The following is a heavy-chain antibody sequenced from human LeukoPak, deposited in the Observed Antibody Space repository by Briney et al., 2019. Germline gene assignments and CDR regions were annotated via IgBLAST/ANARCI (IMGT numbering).Heavy chain of an antibody. J-gene: IGHJ5*02. CDR1: GGSISSSSYY. CDR2: IYYSGST. Sequence: SETLSLTCTVSGGSISSSSYYWGWIRQPPGKGLEWIGSIYYSGSTYYNPSLKSRVTISVDTSRNQFSLKLSSVTAADTAVYYCARGIYGSGLDPWGQGTLVTVSS. CDR3: ARGIYGSGLDP. V-gene: IGHV4-39*07. D-gene: IGHD3-10*01.